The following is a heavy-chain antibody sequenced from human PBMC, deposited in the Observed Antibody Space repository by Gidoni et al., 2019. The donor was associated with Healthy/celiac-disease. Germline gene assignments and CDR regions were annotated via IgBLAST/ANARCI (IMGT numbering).Heavy chain of an antibody. J-gene: IGHJ3*02. CDR1: GFTFSSYA. CDR2: ISGSGGST. Sequence: EVQLLESGGGLVQPGGSLRLSCAASGFTFSSYAMSWVRQAPGKGLEWVSAISGSGGSTYYADSVKGRFTISRDNSKNTLYLQMNSLRAEDTAVYYCAKTLRSKYYYDSSGYYGDAFDIWGQGTMVTVSS. CDR3: AKTLRSKYYYDSSGYYGDAFDI. V-gene: IGHV3-23*01. D-gene: IGHD3-22*01.